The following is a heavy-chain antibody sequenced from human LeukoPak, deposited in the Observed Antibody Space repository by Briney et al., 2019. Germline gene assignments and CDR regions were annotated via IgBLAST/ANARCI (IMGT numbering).Heavy chain of an antibody. CDR2: IYYTGST. V-gene: IGHV4-59*01. CDR3: ARSYSSWSEYFQH. CDR1: GGSISSYH. J-gene: IGHJ1*01. D-gene: IGHD6-13*01. Sequence: SETLSLTCTVSGGSISSYHWSWIRQPPGKGLEWIGHIYYTGSTNYNPSLKSRVTISLDTSKNQFSLKLSSVTAADTAVYYCARSYSSWSEYFQHWGQGTLVTVSS.